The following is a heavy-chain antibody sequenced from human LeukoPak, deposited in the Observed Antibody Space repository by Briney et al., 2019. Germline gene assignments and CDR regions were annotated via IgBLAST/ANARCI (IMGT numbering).Heavy chain of an antibody. D-gene: IGHD2-15*01. CDR2: ISYDGSNK. CDR3: AKYGRRVVVAATPDAFDI. CDR1: GFTFSSYG. Sequence: PGRSLRLSCAASGFTFSSYGMHWVRQAPGKGLEWVAVISYDGSNKYYADSVKGRFTISRDNSKNTLYLQMNSLRAEDTAVYYCAKYGRRVVVAATPDAFDIWGQGTMVTVSS. J-gene: IGHJ3*02. V-gene: IGHV3-30*18.